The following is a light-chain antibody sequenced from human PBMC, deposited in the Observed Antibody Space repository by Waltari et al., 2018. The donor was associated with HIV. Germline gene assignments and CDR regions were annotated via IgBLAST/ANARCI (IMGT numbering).Light chain of an antibody. Sequence: DIEMTQSPSSLSASLGYRITISCRASQGIRQYLAWYEHRPGDRPHVLIYGATVLLPGVSSRFSASGSGTEFSLTISDRRPEDVETYYCQTYDGAPFAFGGGTKVEVK. V-gene: IGKV1-27*01. CDR1: QGIRQY. J-gene: IGKJ4*01. CDR3: QTYDGAPFA. CDR2: GAT.